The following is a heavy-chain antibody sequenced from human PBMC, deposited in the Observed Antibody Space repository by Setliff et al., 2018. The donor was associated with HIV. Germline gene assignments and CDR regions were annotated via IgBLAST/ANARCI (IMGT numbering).Heavy chain of an antibody. J-gene: IGHJ5*02. CDR2: IYYSGST. Sequence: PSETLSLTCTVSGGSINTYYWSWIRQPPGKGLEWIGYIYYSGSTYYNPSLKSRVTMSVDTSKNQFSLKLSSVTAADTAVYYCAREGARHYGSGRYHSWFDPWGQGTQVTVSS. CDR1: GGSINTYY. CDR3: AREGARHYGSGRYHSWFDP. D-gene: IGHD3-10*01. V-gene: IGHV4-59*12.